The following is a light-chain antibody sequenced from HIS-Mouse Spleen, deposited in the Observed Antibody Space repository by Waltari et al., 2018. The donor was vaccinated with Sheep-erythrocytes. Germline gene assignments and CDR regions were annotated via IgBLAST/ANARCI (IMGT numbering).Light chain of an antibody. V-gene: IGLV3-1*01. CDR3: QAWDSSTAGV. Sequence: SYELTQPPSVSVSPGQTASITCSGDKLGDKYACWYQQKPGQSPVLVIYQDSKRPSGIHERFSGSNSGNTSALTISGSQAMDEDDYYCQAWDSSTAGVFGGGTKLTVL. J-gene: IGLJ3*02. CDR1: KLGDKY. CDR2: QDS.